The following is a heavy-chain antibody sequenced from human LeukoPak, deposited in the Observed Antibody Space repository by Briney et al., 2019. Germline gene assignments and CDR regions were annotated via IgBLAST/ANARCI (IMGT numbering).Heavy chain of an antibody. V-gene: IGHV3-66*01. J-gene: IGHJ5*02. Sequence: PGGSLRLSCAASGFTFNDYFMSWVRQAPGKGLEWVSVIYSGGSTYYADSVKGRFTISRDNSKNTLYLQMNSLRAEDTAVYYCARDQQQLGWFDPWGQGTLVTVSS. CDR2: IYSGGST. CDR3: ARDQQQLGWFDP. D-gene: IGHD6-13*01. CDR1: GFTFNDYF.